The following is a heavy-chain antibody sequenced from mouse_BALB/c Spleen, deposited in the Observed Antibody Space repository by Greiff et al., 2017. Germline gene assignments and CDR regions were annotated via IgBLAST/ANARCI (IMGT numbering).Heavy chain of an antibody. Sequence: EVKLMESGGGLVQPGGSRKLSCAASGFTFSSFGMHWVRQAPEKGLEWVAYISSGSSTIYYADTVKGRFTISRDNPKNTLFLQMTSLRSEDTAMYYCARGPYYYGSSRYWYFDVWGAGTTVTVSS. CDR2: ISSGSSTI. CDR3: ARGPYYYGSSRYWYFDV. V-gene: IGHV5-17*02. CDR1: GFTFSSFG. J-gene: IGHJ1*01. D-gene: IGHD1-1*01.